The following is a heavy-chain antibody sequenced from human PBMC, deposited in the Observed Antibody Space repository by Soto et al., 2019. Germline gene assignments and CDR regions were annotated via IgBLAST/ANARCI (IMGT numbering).Heavy chain of an antibody. J-gene: IGHJ3*01. CDR1: GASISSGGYY. CDR2: IYYSGVT. V-gene: IGHV4-31*03. CDR3: ARDQRQHLEPGAFDV. D-gene: IGHD6-13*01. Sequence: QVQLQESGPGLVKPSQTLSLTCTVSGASISSGGYYWSWIRQHPGKGLEWIGGIYYSGVTYYNPSLKSRVTISVDTSKNQFSLKLSSVTAADTAVYYCARDQRQHLEPGAFDVWGQGTTVTVSS.